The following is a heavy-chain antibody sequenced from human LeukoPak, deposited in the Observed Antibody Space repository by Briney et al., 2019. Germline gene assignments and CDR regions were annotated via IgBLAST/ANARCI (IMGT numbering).Heavy chain of an antibody. J-gene: IGHJ4*02. CDR2: ISYDGSNK. CDR3: ASGYDFWSGYPYYFDY. Sequence: PGGSLRLSCAASGFTFSSYGMHWVRQAPGKGLEWVAVISYDGSNKYYADSVKGRFTISRDNSKNTLYLQMNSLRAEDTAVYYCASGYDFWSGYPYYFDYWGQGTLVTVSS. V-gene: IGHV3-30*03. CDR1: GFTFSSYG. D-gene: IGHD3-3*01.